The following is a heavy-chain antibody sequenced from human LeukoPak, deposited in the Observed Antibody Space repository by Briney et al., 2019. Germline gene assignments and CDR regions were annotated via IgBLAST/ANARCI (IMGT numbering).Heavy chain of an antibody. CDR1: GFTFSTYS. V-gene: IGHV3-21*01. CDR3: AREPTAMIL. J-gene: IGHJ4*02. Sequence: GGSLRLSCAASGFTFSTYSMNWVRQTPGKGLEWVSSISSSSTYVYYADSVKGRFTISRDNAKNSLYLQMNSLRVEDTAVYYCAREPTAMILWGQGTLVTVSS. D-gene: IGHD5-18*01. CDR2: ISSSSTYV.